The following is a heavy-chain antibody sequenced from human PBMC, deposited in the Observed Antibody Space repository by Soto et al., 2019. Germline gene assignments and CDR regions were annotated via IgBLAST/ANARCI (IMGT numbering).Heavy chain of an antibody. V-gene: IGHV3-33*01. J-gene: IGHJ4*02. Sequence: VELVESGGGVVQPGGSLRLSCAASGFTFNTHGMHWVRQAPGKGLEWVAVIWYDGSQRYYADFVRGRFTISRDNSQNTLYLQMTSLRAEDTAVYYCARIDDYGDYVTDYWGQGPLVTVSS. CDR2: IWYDGSQR. D-gene: IGHD4-17*01. CDR1: GFTFNTHG. CDR3: ARIDDYGDYVTDY.